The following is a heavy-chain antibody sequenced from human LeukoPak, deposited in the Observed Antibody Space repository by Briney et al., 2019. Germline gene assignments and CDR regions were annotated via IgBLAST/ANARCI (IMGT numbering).Heavy chain of an antibody. CDR3: AKDRSYSHPNWFDP. D-gene: IGHD6-13*01. CDR1: GFTFNSYT. Sequence: GGSLRLSCAASGFTFNSYTMSWIRQSPGKGLEWVSAISGSGGSTYHADSVRGRFTISRDNSRNTLYLQMNSLRAEDTAVYYCAKDRSYSHPNWFDPWGQGTLVTVSS. CDR2: ISGSGGST. J-gene: IGHJ5*02. V-gene: IGHV3-23*01.